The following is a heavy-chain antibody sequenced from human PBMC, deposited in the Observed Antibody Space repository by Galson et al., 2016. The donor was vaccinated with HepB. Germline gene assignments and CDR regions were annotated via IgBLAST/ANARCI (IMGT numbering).Heavy chain of an antibody. CDR2: TNSDGTST. CDR1: GLTFSDYW. V-gene: IGHV3-74*01. D-gene: IGHD6-19*01. Sequence: SLRLSCAASGLTFSDYWIHWVRQGPGKGLVWVSGTNSDGTSTTYADSVKGRFTVSGDNGKNTKYLQMNSLRVEDTGVYYCVQSGDYQYYGMDVWGQGTLVTVSS. CDR3: VQSGDYQYYGMDV. J-gene: IGHJ6*02.